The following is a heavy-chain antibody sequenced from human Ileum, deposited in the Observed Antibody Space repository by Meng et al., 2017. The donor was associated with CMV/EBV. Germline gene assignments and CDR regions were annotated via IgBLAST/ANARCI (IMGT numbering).Heavy chain of an antibody. D-gene: IGHD2/OR15-2a*01. V-gene: IGHV3-21*01. J-gene: IGHJ6*02. CDR2: ISSSSSYI. CDR1: GFTFSSYS. CDR3: ARDFSFYSLDV. Sequence: GESLKISCAASGFTFSSYSMNWVRQAPGKGLEWVSSISSSSSYIYYADSVKGRFTISRDNAKNSLYLQMNSLRAEDTALYYCARDFSFYSLDVWGQGTKVTVS.